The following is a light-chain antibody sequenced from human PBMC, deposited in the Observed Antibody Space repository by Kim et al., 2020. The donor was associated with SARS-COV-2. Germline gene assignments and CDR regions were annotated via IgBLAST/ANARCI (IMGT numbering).Light chain of an antibody. V-gene: IGLV3-19*01. CDR3: NSRDSNDNVV. CDR1: ALRTYS. J-gene: IGLJ2*01. CDR2: GKN. Sequence: ALGQTDRITCQGDALRTYSAPRYRQKPGRAPILVIYGKNNRPSGIPDRFSGSSSGNTASLTITGTQAGDEADYYCNSRDSNDNVVFGGGTQLTVL.